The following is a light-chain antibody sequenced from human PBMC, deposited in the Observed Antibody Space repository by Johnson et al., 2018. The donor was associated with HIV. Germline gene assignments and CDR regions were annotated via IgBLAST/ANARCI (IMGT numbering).Light chain of an antibody. CDR2: DNN. CDR1: SSNIGNNY. V-gene: IGLV1-51*01. J-gene: IGLJ1*01. CDR3: GTWDSGLSAHYV. Sequence: QSVLTQSPSVSAAPGQKVTISCSGSSSNIGNNYVSWYQQLPGTAPKLLIYDNNKRPSGIPDRFSGSKSGTSATLGITGLQTGDEADYYCGTWDSGLSAHYVFGTGTRVTVL.